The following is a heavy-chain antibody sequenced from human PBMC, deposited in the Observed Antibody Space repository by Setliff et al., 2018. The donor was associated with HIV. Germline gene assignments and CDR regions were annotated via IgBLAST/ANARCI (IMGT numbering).Heavy chain of an antibody. CDR3: ARHLWFYYVAESYGYFDY. J-gene: IGHJ4*02. CDR1: GGSISSSSYY. CDR2: IYYRGST. D-gene: IGHD3-10*01. V-gene: IGHV4-39*01. Sequence: ETLSLTCTVSGGSISSSSYYWGWIRQPPGKGLEWIGSIYYRGSTYYNPSLKSRVTISVDTSKNQFSLKLRSVTATDTAVYYCARHLWFYYVAESYGYFDYWGQGSLVTVSS.